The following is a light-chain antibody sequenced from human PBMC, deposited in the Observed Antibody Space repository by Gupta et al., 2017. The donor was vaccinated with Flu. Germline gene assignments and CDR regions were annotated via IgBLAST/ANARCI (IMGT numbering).Light chain of an antibody. Sequence: DVVMTQSPLSLPVTLGQPASISCRSSQSLVYSAGNTYMHWFQQRPGQSPRRLIYQVSHRESGVPDRFSGSGSGTDITLKIRRVEAEDVGVYYCMQGSRWPWAFGQGTKVEIQ. CDR3: MQGSRWPWA. CDR1: QSLVYSAGNTY. CDR2: QVS. J-gene: IGKJ1*01. V-gene: IGKV2-30*01.